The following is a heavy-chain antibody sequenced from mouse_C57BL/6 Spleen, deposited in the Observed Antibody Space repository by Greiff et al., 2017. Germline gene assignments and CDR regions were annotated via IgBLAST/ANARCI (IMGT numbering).Heavy chain of an antibody. CDR1: GYTFTNYW. CDR2: IYPGGGYT. J-gene: IGHJ2*01. Sequence: QVQLQQSGAELVRPGTSMKMSCKASGYTFTNYWIGWAKQRPGHGLEWIGDIYPGGGYTNYNEKFKGKATLTADKSSSTAYMQFSSLTSEDSAIYYCARSNDYAFDYWGQGTTLTVSS. CDR3: ARSNDYAFDY. D-gene: IGHD2-4*01. V-gene: IGHV1-63*01.